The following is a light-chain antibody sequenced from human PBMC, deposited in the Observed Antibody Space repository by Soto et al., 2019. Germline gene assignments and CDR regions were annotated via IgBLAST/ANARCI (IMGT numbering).Light chain of an antibody. V-gene: IGKV3-20*01. Sequence: EIVLTQSPGTLSLSPGERATLSCRASQSVSRRNLAWYQQKPGQAPRLLIYGASSRATGIPDRFSGSGSGTDFTLTISRLEPEDFALYYCQQYGSSPLTFGGGTKFVIK. CDR2: GAS. CDR1: QSVSRRN. J-gene: IGKJ4*01. CDR3: QQYGSSPLT.